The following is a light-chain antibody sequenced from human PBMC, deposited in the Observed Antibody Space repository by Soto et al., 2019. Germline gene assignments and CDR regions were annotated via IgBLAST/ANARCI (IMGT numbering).Light chain of an antibody. V-gene: IGKV1-39*01. Sequence: DIQMTQSPSSLSASVGDRVTITCRASENIIRHLNWYQQQLGKAPKLLIYGASNLQNGVPSRFRGGGSGTDFTLIITNLQPEDFATYYCQQSYTALSITFGQGTRLEIK. J-gene: IGKJ5*01. CDR1: ENIIRH. CDR2: GAS. CDR3: QQSYTALSIT.